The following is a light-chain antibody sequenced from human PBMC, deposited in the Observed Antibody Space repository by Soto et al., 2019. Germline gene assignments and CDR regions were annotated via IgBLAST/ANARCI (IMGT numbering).Light chain of an antibody. V-gene: IGLV1-40*01. CDR2: AVT. J-gene: IGLJ3*02. CDR3: QSFDSGLSGWV. CDR1: NSNIGAGYD. Sequence: QSVLTQPPSVSGAPGQRATIPCTGSNSNIGAGYDVHWYQQLPGTAPKLLIAAVTSRPSGVPDRFSGSKSGTSAYLAITGLQAEDEADYYCQSFDSGLSGWVFGGGTKLTVL.